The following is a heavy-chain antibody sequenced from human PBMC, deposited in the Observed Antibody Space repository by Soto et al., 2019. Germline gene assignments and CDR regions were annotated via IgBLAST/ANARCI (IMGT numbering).Heavy chain of an antibody. CDR3: ARGTIVARQHLDY. CDR2: ISIRGGDE. V-gene: IGHV3-30*03. CDR1: GFTFSSYD. J-gene: IGHJ4*02. Sequence: QVQLVESGGGVAQPGKSLRLSCAASGFTFSSYDMHWARQAPGKGLEWVTVISIRGGDEYYAESVRGRFTISRDDSKNMLYLQMDSLRVEDTAVYYCARGTIVARQHLDYWGQGTLVIVSS. D-gene: IGHD6-6*01.